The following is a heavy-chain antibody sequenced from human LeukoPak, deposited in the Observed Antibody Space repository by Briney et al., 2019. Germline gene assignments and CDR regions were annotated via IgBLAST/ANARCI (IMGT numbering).Heavy chain of an antibody. CDR3: ARDPEYRIAVAGKRGRYFDY. J-gene: IGHJ4*02. D-gene: IGHD6-19*01. Sequence: ASVKVSCKASGYTFTSYGISWVRQAPGQGLEWMGWISAYNGNTNYAQKLQGRVTMTTDTSTSTAYMELRSLRSDDTAVYYRARDPEYRIAVAGKRGRYFDYWGQGTLVTVSS. V-gene: IGHV1-18*01. CDR1: GYTFTSYG. CDR2: ISAYNGNT.